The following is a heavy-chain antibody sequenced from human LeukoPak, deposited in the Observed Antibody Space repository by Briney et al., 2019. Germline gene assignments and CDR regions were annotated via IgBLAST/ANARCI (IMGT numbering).Heavy chain of an antibody. Sequence: PGGSLRLSCAGSGFTFSNYWIHWVRQAPGKGLVWVSRINSDGSSTSYADSVKGRFTISRDNAKNTLYLQMNSLRAEDTAVYYCARAPRNFRTAGWRIDYWGQGTLVTVSS. CDR3: ARAPRNFRTAGWRIDY. J-gene: IGHJ4*02. V-gene: IGHV3-74*01. CDR2: INSDGSST. D-gene: IGHD1-1*01. CDR1: GFTFSNYW.